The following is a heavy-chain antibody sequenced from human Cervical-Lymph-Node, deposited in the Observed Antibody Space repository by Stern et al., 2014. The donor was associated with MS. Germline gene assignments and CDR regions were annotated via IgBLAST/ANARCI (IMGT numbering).Heavy chain of an antibody. V-gene: IGHV1-2*02. D-gene: IGHD6-6*01. J-gene: IGHJ5*02. CDR3: TRALRIADRPSPGGHWFDP. CDR1: GYIFTDYY. Sequence: VQLVDSGAEVAKPGASVKVSCKASGYIFTDYYLHWERQAPGQGLECMGRINPKSGGTSYAQSFQGRVTLTRDTSITTAYMDLSRLTSDDTAVYYCTRALRIADRPSPGGHWFDPWGQGTLVIVSS. CDR2: INPKSGGT.